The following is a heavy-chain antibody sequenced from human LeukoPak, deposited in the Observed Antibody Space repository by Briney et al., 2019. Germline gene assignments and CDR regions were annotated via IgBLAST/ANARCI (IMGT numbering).Heavy chain of an antibody. CDR1: GFTFSSYD. V-gene: IGHV3-13*01. J-gene: IGHJ4*02. Sequence: QAGGSLRLSCAASGFTFSSYDMHWVRQATGKGLEWVSAIGTAGDTYYPGSVKGRFTISRENAKNSLYLQMNSLRAGDTAVYYCARDAQYPYAVGTRMDGSGFGFDYWGQGTLVTVSS. CDR3: ARDAQYPYAVGTRMDGSGFGFDY. CDR2: IGTAGDT. D-gene: IGHD3-10*01.